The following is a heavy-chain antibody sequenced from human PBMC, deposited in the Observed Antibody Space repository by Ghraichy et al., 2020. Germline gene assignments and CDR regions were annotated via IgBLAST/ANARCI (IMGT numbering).Heavy chain of an antibody. CDR1: GGSISSYY. CDR2: IYYSGST. J-gene: IGHJ2*01. D-gene: IGHD6-6*01. Sequence: SETLSLTCTVSGGSISSYYWSWIRQPPGKGLEYIGYIYYSGSTNYNPSLKSRVTISVDTSKNQFSLKLSSVTAADTAVYYCARSSRSSNWNFDLWGRGTLVTVSS. CDR3: ARSSRSSNWNFDL. V-gene: IGHV4-59*08.